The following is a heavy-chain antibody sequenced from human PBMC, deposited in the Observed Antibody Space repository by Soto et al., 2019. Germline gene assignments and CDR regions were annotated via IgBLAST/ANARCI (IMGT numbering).Heavy chain of an antibody. J-gene: IGHJ5*02. CDR1: GGTFSSYT. CDR2: IIPILGIA. CDR3: ARDDGDGDYH. D-gene: IGHD4-17*01. Sequence: QVQLVQSGAEVKKPGSSVKVSCKASGGTFSSYTISWVRQAPGQGLEWMGRIIPILGIANYAQKFQGRVTSTADKSTSTAYMELSSLRSEDTAVYYGARDDGDGDYHWGQGTLVTVSS. V-gene: IGHV1-69*08.